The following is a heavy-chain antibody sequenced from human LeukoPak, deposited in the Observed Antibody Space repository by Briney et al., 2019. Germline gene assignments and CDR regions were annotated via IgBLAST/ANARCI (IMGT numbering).Heavy chain of an antibody. CDR1: GGSIRSGDYS. J-gene: IGHJ5*02. Sequence: SETLSLTCTVSGGSIRSGDYSWNWIRQPPGKGLEWIGYIDYSGSSSYNPSLKSRATISVDTSKNQFSLKLSSVTAADTAVYYCAREEWFDPWGQGTLVPSPQ. V-gene: IGHV4-30-4*01. CDR3: AREEWFDP. CDR2: IDYSGSS.